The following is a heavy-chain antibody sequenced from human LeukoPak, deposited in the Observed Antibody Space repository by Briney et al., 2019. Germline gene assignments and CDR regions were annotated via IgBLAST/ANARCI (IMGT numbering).Heavy chain of an antibody. CDR1: GFTFSSYA. Sequence: GGSLRLSCAASGFTFSSYAMSWVRQAPGKGLEWVSAISGSGGSTYYADSVKGRFTISSDNSKNTLYLQMNSLRAEDTAVYYCAKEFGAGYDSSGYYLGVFDPWGQGTLVTVSS. CDR2: ISGSGGST. D-gene: IGHD3-22*01. CDR3: AKEFGAGYDSSGYYLGVFDP. J-gene: IGHJ5*02. V-gene: IGHV3-23*01.